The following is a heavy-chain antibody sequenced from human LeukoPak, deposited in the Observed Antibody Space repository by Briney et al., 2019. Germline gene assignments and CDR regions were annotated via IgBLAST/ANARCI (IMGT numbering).Heavy chain of an antibody. CDR2: INTSGGST. V-gene: IGHV3-23*01. D-gene: IGHD1-14*01. Sequence: GGTLRLSCAASGFTFSSYGMSWVRQAPGKGLEWVSAINTSGGSTYYADSVKGRFTISRDNSKNTLYLQMNSLRAEDTAVYYCARSTFGPDSGNFDYWGQGTLVTVSS. CDR1: GFTFSSYG. CDR3: ARSTFGPDSGNFDY. J-gene: IGHJ4*02.